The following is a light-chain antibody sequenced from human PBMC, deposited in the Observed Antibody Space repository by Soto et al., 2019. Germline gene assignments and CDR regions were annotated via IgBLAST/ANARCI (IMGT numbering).Light chain of an antibody. Sequence: QSALTQPRSVSGSPGRSVTISCTGTSSDVGGYNYVSWYQQHPGKAPKLMIYDVSKRPSGVPDRFSGSKSGNTASLTLSGLQAEDEADYYCCSYAGSYTYVFGTGTKVTVL. CDR1: SSDVGGYNY. J-gene: IGLJ1*01. CDR2: DVS. CDR3: CSYAGSYTYV. V-gene: IGLV2-11*01.